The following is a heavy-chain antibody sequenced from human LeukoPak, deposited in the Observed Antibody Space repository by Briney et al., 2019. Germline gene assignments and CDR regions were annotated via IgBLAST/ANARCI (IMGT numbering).Heavy chain of an antibody. D-gene: IGHD3-10*01. V-gene: IGHV3-23*01. Sequence: PGGSLRLSCAASGFTFSSYAMSWVRQAPGKGLEWVSAISGSGGSTYYADSVKGRFTISRDNSKNTLYLQMNSLRAEDTAVYYCAKDRSPIPRAAGFVELLWAPGHWGQGTLVTVSS. J-gene: IGHJ4*02. CDR3: AKDRSPIPRAAGFVELLWAPGH. CDR2: ISGSGGST. CDR1: GFTFSSYA.